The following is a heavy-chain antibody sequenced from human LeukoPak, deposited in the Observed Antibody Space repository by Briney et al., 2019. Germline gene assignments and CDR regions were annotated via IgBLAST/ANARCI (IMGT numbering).Heavy chain of an antibody. CDR1: GDSISSSSYY. CDR3: AELGITMIGGV. Sequence: SETLSLTCTVSGDSISSSSYYWGWIRQPPGKGLEWIGNIYYSGTTYYNPSLKSRVTISVDTSKNLFSLKLSSVTAADTAVYYCAELGITMIGGVWGKGTTVTISS. D-gene: IGHD3-10*02. J-gene: IGHJ6*04. V-gene: IGHV4-39*01. CDR2: IYYSGTT.